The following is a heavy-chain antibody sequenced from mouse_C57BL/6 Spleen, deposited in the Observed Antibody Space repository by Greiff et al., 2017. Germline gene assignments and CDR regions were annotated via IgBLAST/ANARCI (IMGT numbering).Heavy chain of an antibody. Sequence: EVKLMESGGGLVKPGGSLKLSCAASGFTFSDYGMHWVRQAPEKGLEWVAYISSGSSTIYYADTVKGRFTISRDNAKNTLFLQMTSLRSEDTAMYYCARGDGSRSYWYFDVWGTGTTVTVSS. CDR2: ISSGSSTI. J-gene: IGHJ1*03. D-gene: IGHD1-1*01. CDR1: GFTFSDYG. V-gene: IGHV5-17*01. CDR3: ARGDGSRSYWYFDV.